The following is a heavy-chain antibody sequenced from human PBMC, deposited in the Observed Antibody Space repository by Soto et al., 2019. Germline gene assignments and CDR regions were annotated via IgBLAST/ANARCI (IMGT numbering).Heavy chain of an antibody. CDR1: GGTFSSYA. J-gene: IGHJ4*02. CDR3: ARVAVAGTSHFDY. D-gene: IGHD6-19*01. CDR2: IIPILGTA. V-gene: IGHV1-69*13. Sequence: GASVKVSCKASGGTFSSYAISWVRQAPGQGLEWMGGIIPILGTANYAQKFQGRVTITADESTSTAYMELSSLRSEDTAVYYCARVAVAGTSHFDYWGQGTLVTVSS.